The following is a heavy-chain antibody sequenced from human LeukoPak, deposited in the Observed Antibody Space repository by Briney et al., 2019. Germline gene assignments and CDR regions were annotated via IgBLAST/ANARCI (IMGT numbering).Heavy chain of an antibody. V-gene: IGHV1-69*13. J-gene: IGHJ5*02. CDR1: GGTFSSYA. CDR3: ANQPGGSWSWGEDWFDP. Sequence: SVKVSCTASGGTFSSYAISWVRQAPGQGLEWMGGIIPIFGTANYAQKFQGRVTITADESTSTAYMELSSLRSEDTAVYYCANQPGGSWSWGEDWFDPWGQGTLVTVSS. CDR2: IIPIFGTA. D-gene: IGHD6-13*01.